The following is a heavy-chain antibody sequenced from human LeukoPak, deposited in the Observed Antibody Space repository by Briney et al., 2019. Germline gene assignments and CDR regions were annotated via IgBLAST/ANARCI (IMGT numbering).Heavy chain of an antibody. CDR2: IKRKADGTTA. CDR3: ATDTTHASDL. Sequence: GGSLRLSCAAPGFSFSDAWMTWVRQAPGKGLEWVGRIKRKADGTTADYAAPVKGRFTVSRDDSKNTLYLQMNSLKTEDTGVYYCATDTTHASDLWGQGTLVRVSS. D-gene: IGHD1-14*01. J-gene: IGHJ3*01. CDR1: GFSFSDAW. V-gene: IGHV3-15*01.